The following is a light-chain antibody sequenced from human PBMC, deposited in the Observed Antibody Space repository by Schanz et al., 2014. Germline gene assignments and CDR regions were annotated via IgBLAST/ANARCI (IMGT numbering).Light chain of an antibody. CDR2: ANN. CDR1: NSNIGSKS. V-gene: IGLV1-44*01. CDR3: ATWDDSLRAWL. J-gene: IGLJ3*02. Sequence: QSVLTQPPSASGTPGQRVTVSCSGSNSNIGSKSVNWYQHLPGTAPKLLIYANNQRPSGVPDRFSASKSGTSASLAISGLQSDDEAHYYCATWDDSLRAWLFGGGTKLT.